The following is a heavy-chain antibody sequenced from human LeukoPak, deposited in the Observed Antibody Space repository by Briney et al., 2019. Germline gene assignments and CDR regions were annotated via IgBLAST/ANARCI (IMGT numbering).Heavy chain of an antibody. V-gene: IGHV3-53*01. J-gene: IGHJ6*02. CDR2: IYSGGST. CDR3: ARAEPYYGMDV. D-gene: IGHD1-14*01. CDR1: GFTVSSNY. Sequence: QPGGSLRLSRAASGFTVSSNYMSWVRQAPGKGLEWVSVIYSGGSTYYADSVKGRFTISRDNSKNTLYLQMNSLRAEDTAVYYCARAEPYYGMDVWGQGTTVTVSS.